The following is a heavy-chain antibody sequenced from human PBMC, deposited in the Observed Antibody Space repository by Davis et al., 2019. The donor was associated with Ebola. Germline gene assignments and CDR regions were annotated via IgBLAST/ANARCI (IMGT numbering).Heavy chain of an antibody. CDR3: AREGIQYYFDY. V-gene: IGHV4-34*01. CDR1: GGSFSGYY. Sequence: PSETLSLTCAVYGGSFSGYYWSWIRQPPGKGLEWIGEINHSGSTNYNPSLKSRVTISVDTSKNQFSLKLSSVTAADTAVYYCAREGIQYYFDYWGQGTLVTVSS. D-gene: IGHD5-18*01. CDR2: INHSGST. J-gene: IGHJ4*02.